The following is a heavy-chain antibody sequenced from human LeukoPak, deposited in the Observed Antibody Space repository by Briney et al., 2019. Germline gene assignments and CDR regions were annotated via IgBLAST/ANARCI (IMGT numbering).Heavy chain of an antibody. CDR3: ATGVVVVPAAIAVLFAY. CDR1: GYTLTELS. V-gene: IGHV1-24*01. D-gene: IGHD2-2*01. CDR2: IDPDDGET. Sequence: ASVKVSCKVSGYTLTELSMHWVRQAPGQGLEWMGGIDPDDGETIYAQNFQGRVTMTEDTSTNTAYMELSSLRSEDTAVYYCATGVVVVPAAIAVLFAYWGQGTLVSVST. J-gene: IGHJ4*02.